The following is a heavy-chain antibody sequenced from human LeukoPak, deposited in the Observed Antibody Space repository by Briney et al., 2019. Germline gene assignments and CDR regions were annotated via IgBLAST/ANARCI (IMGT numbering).Heavy chain of an antibody. CDR1: GFTVSNNY. CDR3: ASNDYYDSSGYYYNWFDP. J-gene: IGHJ5*02. CDR2: ISGAGSTI. Sequence: GGSLRLSCAASGFTVSNNYMSWVRQAPGKGLEWVSYISGAGSTIYYADSVKGRFTISRDNAKNSLYLQMNSLRAEDTAVYYCASNDYYDSSGYYYNWFDPWGQGTLVTVSS. D-gene: IGHD3-22*01. V-gene: IGHV3-48*03.